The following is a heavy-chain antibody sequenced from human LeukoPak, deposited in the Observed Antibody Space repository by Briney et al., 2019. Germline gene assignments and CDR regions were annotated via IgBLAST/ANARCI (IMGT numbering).Heavy chain of an antibody. CDR1: GDSISRYY. CDR3: ARVLAGTTIDAFDI. Sequence: SETLSLTCTVSGDSISRYYWSWIRQPPGKGLEWIGYIYYSGSTNYNPSLKSRLTISEDTSKNQFSLKLSSVTAADTAVYYCARVLAGTTIDAFDIWGQGTMVTVSS. D-gene: IGHD1-7*01. J-gene: IGHJ3*02. V-gene: IGHV4-59*01. CDR2: IYYSGST.